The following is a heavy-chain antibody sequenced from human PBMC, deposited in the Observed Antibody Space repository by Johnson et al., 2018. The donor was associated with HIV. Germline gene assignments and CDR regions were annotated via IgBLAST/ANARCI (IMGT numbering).Heavy chain of an antibody. D-gene: IGHD3-10*01. CDR3: ARDNFGGLNAFDI. Sequence: QMLLVESGGGVVQPGGSLRLSCAASGFTFSSYAMHWVRQAPGKGLEWVAVISYDGSNKYYADSVKGRFTISRDNSKNTLYLQMNSLRAEDTAVYYCARDNFGGLNAFDIWGQGTMVTVSS. V-gene: IGHV3-30-3*01. CDR2: ISYDGSNK. CDR1: GFTFSSYA. J-gene: IGHJ3*02.